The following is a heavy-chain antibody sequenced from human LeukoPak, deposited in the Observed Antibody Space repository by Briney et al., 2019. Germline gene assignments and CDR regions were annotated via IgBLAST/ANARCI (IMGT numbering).Heavy chain of an antibody. Sequence: PSETLSLTCAVYGASFSGYYWSWIRQPPGKGLEWIGEINHSGSTNYNVSLESRVTMLVDTSKNQFTLKLNSVTAADTAVYYCAKLYSSSSRDAFDVWGPGTMVTVSS. V-gene: IGHV4-34*01. CDR2: INHSGST. CDR1: GASFSGYY. J-gene: IGHJ3*01. D-gene: IGHD6-6*01. CDR3: AKLYSSSSRDAFDV.